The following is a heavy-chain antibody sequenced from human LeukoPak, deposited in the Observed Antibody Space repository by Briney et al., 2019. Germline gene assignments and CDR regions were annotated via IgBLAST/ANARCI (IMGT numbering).Heavy chain of an antibody. Sequence: QPGGSLRLSCAASGFTFSSYDMNWVRQAPGKGLEWVSAISDSGGRTYYADSVKGRFTISRDNSKNTLYLQMSSLRAEDTAVYYCAKKRMVVGVGNYFDYWGQGTLLTVSS. CDR2: ISDSGGRT. CDR1: GFTFSSYD. D-gene: IGHD2-15*01. CDR3: AKKRMVVGVGNYFDY. V-gene: IGHV3-23*01. J-gene: IGHJ4*02.